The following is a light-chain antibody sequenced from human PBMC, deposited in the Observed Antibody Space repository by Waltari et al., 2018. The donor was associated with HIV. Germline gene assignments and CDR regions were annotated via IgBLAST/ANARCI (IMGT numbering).Light chain of an antibody. J-gene: IGLJ3*02. CDR2: EDN. V-gene: IGLV2-23*01. CDR1: SSDVGRYNV. Sequence: QSALTQPASVSGSPGQSITISCTGTSSDVGRYNVVSCYQQHQGKAPKLMIYEDNKRARGESNRYSGSKSGNTASLTISGLQAEDEAAYYCCSDAGSTTWVFGGGTRLTVL. CDR3: CSDAGSTTWV.